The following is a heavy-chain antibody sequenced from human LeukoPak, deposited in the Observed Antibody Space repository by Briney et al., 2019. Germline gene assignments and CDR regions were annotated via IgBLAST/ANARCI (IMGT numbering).Heavy chain of an antibody. J-gene: IGHJ4*02. D-gene: IGHD1-1*01. Sequence: PSETLSLTCTVSGGSISSSSYYWGWIRQPPGKGLEWIGSIYYSGSTYYNPSLKSRVTISVDTSKNQFSLKLSSVTAADTAVYYCARDGTTGTTGLYDYWGQGTLVTVSS. CDR1: GGSISSSSYY. V-gene: IGHV4-39*07. CDR2: IYYSGST. CDR3: ARDGTTGTTGLYDY.